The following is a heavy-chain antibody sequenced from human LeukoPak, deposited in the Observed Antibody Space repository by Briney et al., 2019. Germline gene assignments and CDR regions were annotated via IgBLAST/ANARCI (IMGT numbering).Heavy chain of an antibody. V-gene: IGHV4-39*07. J-gene: IGHJ4*02. Sequence: SETLSLTCTVSGGSISSSSYYWGWIRQPPGMGLEWIGSIYYSGSTYYNPSLKSRVTISVDTSKNQFSLKLSSVTAADTAVYYCASCPEYFDYWGQGTLVTVSS. CDR3: ASCPEYFDY. D-gene: IGHD1-14*01. CDR2: IYYSGST. CDR1: GGSISSSSYY.